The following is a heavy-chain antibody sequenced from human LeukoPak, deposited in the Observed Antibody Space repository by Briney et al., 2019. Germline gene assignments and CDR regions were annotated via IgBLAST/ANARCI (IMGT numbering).Heavy chain of an antibody. J-gene: IGHJ5*02. D-gene: IGHD5-24*01. Sequence: PGGSLRLSCAASGFTFSSYSMNWVRQAPGKGLEWVSSISSSSSYIYYADSVKGRFTISRDNAKNSLYLQMNSLRAEDTAVYYCARLGLGEMATIRRFDPWGQGTLVTVSS. CDR2: ISSSSSYI. CDR1: GFTFSSYS. V-gene: IGHV3-21*01. CDR3: ARLGLGEMATIRRFDP.